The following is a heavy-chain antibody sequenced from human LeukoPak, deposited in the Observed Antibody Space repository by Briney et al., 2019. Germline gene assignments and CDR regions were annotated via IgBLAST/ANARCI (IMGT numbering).Heavy chain of an antibody. J-gene: IGHJ2*01. Sequence: GGSLRLSCAASGFTVGSNYMSWVRQAPGKGLEWVSVIYSGGSTYYAGSVKGRFTISRDNSKNTLYLQMNSLRAEDTAVYYCARDFRERYFDLWGRGTLVTVSS. CDR1: GFTVGSNY. V-gene: IGHV3-53*01. CDR3: ARDFRERYFDL. CDR2: IYSGGST. D-gene: IGHD3-10*01.